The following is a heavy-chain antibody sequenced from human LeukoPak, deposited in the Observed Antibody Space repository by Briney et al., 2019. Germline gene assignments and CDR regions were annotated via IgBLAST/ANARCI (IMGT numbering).Heavy chain of an antibody. Sequence: PGGSLRLSCAVSGFTFSTYDMHWVRQATGNGLEWISSIGTVGDTYYSPSVKGRFTISRENAKSSLYLQMNNLRVGDTAIYYCVRGVAGYDYWGQGTLVTVSS. CDR3: VRGVAGYDY. CDR2: IGTVGDT. J-gene: IGHJ4*02. CDR1: GFTFSTYD. D-gene: IGHD5-12*01. V-gene: IGHV3-13*01.